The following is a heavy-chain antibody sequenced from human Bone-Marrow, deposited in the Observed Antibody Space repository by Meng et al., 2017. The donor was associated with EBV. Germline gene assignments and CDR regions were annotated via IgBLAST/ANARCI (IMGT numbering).Heavy chain of an antibody. Sequence: QVQLLQFGADVKNPGASVLVPCKTAGGTFRSDAISWVRQAPGQGLVWMGGLIPMTGVAHYAQKFQDRVSIIADESTSTHYLELSSLRSEDTAIYSCASESGRGFTPDYWGQGTLVTVSS. CDR3: ASESGRGFTPDY. CDR1: GGTFRSDA. CDR2: LIPMTGVA. V-gene: IGHV1-69*01. D-gene: IGHD3-10*01. J-gene: IGHJ4*02.